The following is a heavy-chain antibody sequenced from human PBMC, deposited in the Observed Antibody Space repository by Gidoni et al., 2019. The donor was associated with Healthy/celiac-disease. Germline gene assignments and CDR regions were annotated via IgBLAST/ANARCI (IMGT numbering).Heavy chain of an antibody. CDR1: GFTFSSYS. D-gene: IGHD3-10*01. CDR2: ISSSSSYI. CDR3: ARDSMVRVPYDY. V-gene: IGHV3-21*01. J-gene: IGHJ4*02. Sequence: EVQLEESGGGLVKPGGSLRLSCAASGFTFSSYSMNWVRQAPGKGLEWVSSISSSSSYIYYADSVKGRFTISRDNAKNSLYLQMNSLRAEDTAVYYCARDSMVRVPYDYWGQGTLVTVSS.